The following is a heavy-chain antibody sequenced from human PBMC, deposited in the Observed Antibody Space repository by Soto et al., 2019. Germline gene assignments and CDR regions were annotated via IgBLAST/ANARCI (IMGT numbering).Heavy chain of an antibody. J-gene: IGHJ6*02. D-gene: IGHD5-18*01. CDR3: ARALRTYGYEDHYYYGMDV. Sequence: GGSLRLSCAASGFTVSSYAMHWVRQAPGKGLEWVAVISYDGSNKYYADSVKGRFTISRDNSKNTLYLQMNSLRAEDTAVYYCARALRTYGYEDHYYYGMDVWGHGTTVTVSS. CDR1: GFTVSSYA. V-gene: IGHV3-30-3*01. CDR2: ISYDGSNK.